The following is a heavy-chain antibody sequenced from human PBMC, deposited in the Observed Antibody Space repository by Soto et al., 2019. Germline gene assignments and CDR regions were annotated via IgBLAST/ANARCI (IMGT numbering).Heavy chain of an antibody. Sequence: QVQLVESGGGVVQPGRSLRLSCAASGFTFSSYAMHWVRQAPGKGLEWMAVISYDGSNKYYADSVKGRFTISRDNSKNTLYLQMNSLRAADTAVYYCARDGYSSSWGYGMDVWGQGTTVTVSS. CDR3: ARDGYSSSWGYGMDV. CDR1: GFTFSSYA. D-gene: IGHD6-13*01. CDR2: ISYDGSNK. V-gene: IGHV3-30-3*01. J-gene: IGHJ6*02.